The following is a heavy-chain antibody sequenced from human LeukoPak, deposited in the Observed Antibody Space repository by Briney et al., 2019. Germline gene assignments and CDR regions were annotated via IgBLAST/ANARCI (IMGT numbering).Heavy chain of an antibody. J-gene: IGHJ4*02. CDR2: INPNSGGT. V-gene: IGHV1-2*02. Sequence: ASVKVSCKASGYTFSNYGLSWVRQAPGQGLEWMGWINPNSGGTNYAQKFQGRVTMTRDTSISTAYMELSRLRSDDTAVYYCARDHYYGSGSYPRYFDYWGQGTLVTVSS. D-gene: IGHD3-10*01. CDR1: GYTFSNYG. CDR3: ARDHYYGSGSYPRYFDY.